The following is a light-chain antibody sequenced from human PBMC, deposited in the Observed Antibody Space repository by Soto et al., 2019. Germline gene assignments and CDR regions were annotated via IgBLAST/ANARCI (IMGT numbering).Light chain of an antibody. V-gene: IGKV3-15*01. Sequence: EMVMTQSPATLSVSPGERATLSCRASQNLSRNLAWYQQQPGQAPRLLIFYTSTRAPGIPARFSGSGSGTGFTLTIRSLRSEDFAVYYGQQSDKWPHTFGQGTELEIK. J-gene: IGKJ2*01. CDR2: YTS. CDR1: QNLSRN. CDR3: QQSDKWPHT.